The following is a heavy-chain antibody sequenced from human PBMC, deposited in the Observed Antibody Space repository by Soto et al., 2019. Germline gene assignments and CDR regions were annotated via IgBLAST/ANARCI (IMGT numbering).Heavy chain of an antibody. V-gene: IGHV4-30-2*01. CDR2: INHSGST. CDR3: ARGYRETTKRYYMDV. Sequence: SETLSLTCAVSGGSISSGGYSWSWIRQPPGKGLEWIGYINHSGSTNYNPSLKSRVTISVDTSKNQFSLKLSSVTAADTAVYYCARGYRETTKRYYMDVWGKGTTVTVSS. D-gene: IGHD1-1*01. CDR1: GGSISSGGYS. J-gene: IGHJ6*03.